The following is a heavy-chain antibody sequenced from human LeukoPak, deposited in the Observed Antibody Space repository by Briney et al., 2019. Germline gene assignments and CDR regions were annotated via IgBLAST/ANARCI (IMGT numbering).Heavy chain of an antibody. D-gene: IGHD5-18*01. Sequence: SETLSLTCAVYGGSFSGYYWSWIRQPPGKGLEWIGEINHSGSTNYNPSLKSRVTISVDTSKNQFSLKLSSVTAADTAVYYCARDGVDTDAFDIWGQGTMVTVSS. V-gene: IGHV4-34*01. J-gene: IGHJ3*02. CDR2: INHSGST. CDR3: ARDGVDTDAFDI. CDR1: GGSFSGYY.